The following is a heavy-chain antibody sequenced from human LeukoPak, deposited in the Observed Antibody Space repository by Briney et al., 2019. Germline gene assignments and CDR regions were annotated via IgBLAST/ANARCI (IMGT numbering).Heavy chain of an antibody. J-gene: IGHJ4*02. D-gene: IGHD2-15*01. CDR1: GYTFTGYY. V-gene: IGHV1-2*06. Sequence: ASVKVSCKASGYTFTGYYMHWVRQAPGQGLEWMGRINPNSGGTNYAQKFQGRVTMTRDTSISTAYMKLSRLRSDDTAVYYCARSVVVVVAATHFDYWGQGTLVTVSS. CDR3: ARSVVVVVAATHFDY. CDR2: INPNSGGT.